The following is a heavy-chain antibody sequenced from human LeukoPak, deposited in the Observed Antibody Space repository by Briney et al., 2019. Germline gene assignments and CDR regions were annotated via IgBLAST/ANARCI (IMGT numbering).Heavy chain of an antibody. CDR3: ARAETLYYFDY. CDR1: GGSISTFY. D-gene: IGHD5-24*01. CDR2: IYNSGST. J-gene: IGHJ4*02. Sequence: SETLSLTCTVSGGSISTFYWSWIRQPPGKGLEWIGYIYNSGSTSYNPSLKSRVTISVDTSKNQFSLKLSSVTAADTAVYYCARAETLYYFDYWGQGTLVTVSS. V-gene: IGHV4-59*01.